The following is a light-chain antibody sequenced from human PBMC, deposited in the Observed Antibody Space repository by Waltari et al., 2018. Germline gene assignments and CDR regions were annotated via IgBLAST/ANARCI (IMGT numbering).Light chain of an antibody. J-gene: IGLJ2*01. CDR1: SLRTSY. CDR3: HSRDSSASHVV. CDR2: GYN. Sequence: SSELTQDPAVSVALGQTVKMTCQGDSLRTSYASWYQQKPGQAPVLFLFGYNKRPSGIPDRFSGYNSGTTSSLTITGAQAEDEADYYCHSRDSSASHVVFGGGTKLTVL. V-gene: IGLV3-19*01.